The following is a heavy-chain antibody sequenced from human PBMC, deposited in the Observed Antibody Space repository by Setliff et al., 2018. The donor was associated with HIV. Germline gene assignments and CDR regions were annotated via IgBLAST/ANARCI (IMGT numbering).Heavy chain of an antibody. V-gene: IGHV4-4*08. CDR2: IFTSGDT. CDR1: GVSISNYY. D-gene: IGHD1-26*01. J-gene: IGHJ6*02. Sequence: SETLSLTCTVSGVSISNYYWNWIRQPPGKGLEWIGYIFTSGDTNYNPSLKGRVTMFLDTSKNQFSLKLTSVTAADTAVYYCARRSIVGSTRGYYYHALDVWGQGTTVTVSS. CDR3: ARRSIVGSTRGYYYHALDV.